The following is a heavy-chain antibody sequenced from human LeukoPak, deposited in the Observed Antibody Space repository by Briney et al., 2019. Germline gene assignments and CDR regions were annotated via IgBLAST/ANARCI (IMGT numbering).Heavy chain of an antibody. CDR2: IYYSGSA. J-gene: IGHJ4*02. D-gene: IGHD6-19*01. V-gene: IGHV4-39*01. Sequence: SETLSLTCTVSGGSINCSTYYWGWIRQPPGKGLEWIGTIYYSGSAYYNPSLKSRVTISVDTSKNQFSLKLSSVTAADTAVYYCASGRDSSGSPFDYWGQGTLVTVSS. CDR3: ASGRDSSGSPFDY. CDR1: GGSINCSTYY.